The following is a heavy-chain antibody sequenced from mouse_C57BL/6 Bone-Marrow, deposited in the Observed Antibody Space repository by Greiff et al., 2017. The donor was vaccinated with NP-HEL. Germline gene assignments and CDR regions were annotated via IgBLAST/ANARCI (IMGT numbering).Heavy chain of an antibody. D-gene: IGHD2-4*01. CDR1: GYTFTDYN. V-gene: IGHV1-18*01. Sequence: EVQLQQSGPELVKPGASVKIPCKASGYTFTDYNMDWVKQSHGKSLEWIGDINPNNGGTIYNQKFKGKATLTVDKSSSTAYMELRSLTSEDTAVYYCARRTRDYDYFDYWGQGTTLTVSS. J-gene: IGHJ2*01. CDR3: ARRTRDYDYFDY. CDR2: INPNNGGT.